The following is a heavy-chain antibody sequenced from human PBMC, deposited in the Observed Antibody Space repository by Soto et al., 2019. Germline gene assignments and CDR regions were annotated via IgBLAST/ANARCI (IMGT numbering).Heavy chain of an antibody. CDR2: ISAYNGET. Sequence: ASVKVSCKASGYIFPDYGICWVRHAPGQGLEWMGYISAYNGETDYSQRLQGRVTMTTDTSTNTAYLQLRNLKSDDTAVYYCAKCGYDSSGRLLRYFQHWGQGTLVTVSS. CDR1: GYIFPDYG. D-gene: IGHD3-22*01. CDR3: AKCGYDSSGRLLRYFQH. J-gene: IGHJ1*01. V-gene: IGHV1-18*01.